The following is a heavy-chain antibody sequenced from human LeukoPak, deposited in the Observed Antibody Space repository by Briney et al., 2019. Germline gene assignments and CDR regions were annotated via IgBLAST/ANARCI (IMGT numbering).Heavy chain of an antibody. J-gene: IGHJ5*02. CDR2: INPSGGST. D-gene: IGHD2-2*01. CDR3: ARDRGRSSSTSCQFDP. Sequence: GASVKVSCKASGYTFTSYHMHWVRQAPGQGLEWMGIINPSGGSTSYAQKFQGRVTMTRDTSTSTVYMELSSLRSEDTAVYYCARDRGRSSSTSCQFDPWGQGTLVTVSS. CDR1: GYTFTSYH. V-gene: IGHV1-46*03.